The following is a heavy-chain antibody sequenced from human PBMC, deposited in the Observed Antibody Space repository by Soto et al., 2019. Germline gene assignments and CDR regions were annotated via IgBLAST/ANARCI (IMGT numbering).Heavy chain of an antibody. CDR2: IYYRGST. CDR3: ARDNLDTAMAFDY. CDR1: GDSIGSYY. D-gene: IGHD5-18*01. J-gene: IGHJ4*02. Sequence: SETLSLTCTVSGDSIGSYYWSWIRQPPGKGLEWIGYIYYRGSTNYNPSLKSRVTISLDTSKSQFSLRLSSVTAADSAVYYCARDNLDTAMAFDYWGQGTLVTVSS. V-gene: IGHV4-59*01.